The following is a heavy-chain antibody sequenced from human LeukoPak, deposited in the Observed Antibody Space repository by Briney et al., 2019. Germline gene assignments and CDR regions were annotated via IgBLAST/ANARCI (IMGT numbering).Heavy chain of an antibody. D-gene: IGHD3-22*01. J-gene: IGHJ4*02. CDR3: ARDRGGYYYDSSGYYDY. CDR2: NYSGGST. Sequence: GGSLRLSCAASGFTVSSNYMSWVRQAPGKGLEWVSVNYSGGSTYYADSVKGRFTISRDNSKNTLYLQMNSLRAEDTAVYYCARDRGGYYYDSSGYYDYWGQGTLVTVSS. V-gene: IGHV3-53*01. CDR1: GFTVSSNY.